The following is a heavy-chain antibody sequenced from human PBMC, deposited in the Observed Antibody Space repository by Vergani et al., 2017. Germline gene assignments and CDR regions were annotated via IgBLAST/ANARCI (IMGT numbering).Heavy chain of an antibody. J-gene: IGHJ2*01. CDR3: ARDLGPTDYWYFDL. CDR2: IYHSGST. Sequence: QVQLQQWGPGLVKPSETLSLTCAVSGYSISSGYYWGWIRQPPGKGLEWIGSIYHSGSTYYNPSLKSRVTISVDTSKNQFSLKLSSVTAADTAVYYCARDLGPTDYWYFDLWGRGTQVTVSS. CDR1: GYSISSGYY. V-gene: IGHV4-38-2*02. D-gene: IGHD3-16*01.